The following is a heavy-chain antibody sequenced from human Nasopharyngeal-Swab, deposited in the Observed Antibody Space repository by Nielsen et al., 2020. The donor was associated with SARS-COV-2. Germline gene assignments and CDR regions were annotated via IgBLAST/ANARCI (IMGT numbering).Heavy chain of an antibody. J-gene: IGHJ4*02. CDR1: GYTLTELS. CDR2: FDPEGGET. D-gene: IGHD3-3*01. CDR3: ATYPLRSGYYTGREFDY. V-gene: IGHV1-24*01. Sequence: ASVKVSCKVSGYTLTELSMHWVRQAPGKGLEWMGGFDPEGGETIYAQKFQGRVTMTEDTSTDTAYMELSSLRSEDTAVYYCATYPLRSGYYTGREFDYWGQGTLVTVSS.